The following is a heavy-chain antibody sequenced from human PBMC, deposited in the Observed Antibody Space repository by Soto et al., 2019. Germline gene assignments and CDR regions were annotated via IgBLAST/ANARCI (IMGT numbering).Heavy chain of an antibody. Sequence: VKVSCKASGYTFTGYYMHWVRQAPGQGLEWMGWINPNSGGTNYAQKFQGWVTMTRDTSISTAYMELSRLRSDDTAVYYCARDTRGYSGQRGLDYWGQGTLVTVSS. CDR3: ARDTRGYSGQRGLDY. D-gene: IGHD5-12*01. V-gene: IGHV1-2*04. CDR1: GYTFTGYY. CDR2: INPNSGGT. J-gene: IGHJ4*02.